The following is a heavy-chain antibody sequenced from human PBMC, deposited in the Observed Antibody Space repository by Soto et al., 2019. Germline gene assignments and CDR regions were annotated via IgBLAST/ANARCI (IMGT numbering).Heavy chain of an antibody. Sequence: QLVQSGPEVKKPGTSVKVSCKASGFTFSTSAVQWVRQARGQRPDWMGWIVGGSGNTNYAQNYQERVIITRDMSTSTVYMELSSLRSDDTAVYFCAARRSGLYAMDVWGQGTTVTVSS. CDR3: AARRSGLYAMDV. D-gene: IGHD1-26*01. CDR1: GFTFSTSA. CDR2: IVGGSGNT. J-gene: IGHJ6*02. V-gene: IGHV1-58*01.